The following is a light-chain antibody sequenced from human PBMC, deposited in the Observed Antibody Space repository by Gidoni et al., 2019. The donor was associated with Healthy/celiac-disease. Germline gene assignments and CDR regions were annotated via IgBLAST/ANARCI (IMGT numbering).Light chain of an antibody. Sequence: EMVLAQSPATLSLSPGESATLSCRASQSVSSYLAWDQQKPCQAPRLLIYDASNRATGIPAMFSGSGSGTAFTLTISSLEPEDFSVYYCEQRSNWPPSFGQXIRLEIK. J-gene: IGKJ5*01. V-gene: IGKV3-11*01. CDR1: QSVSSY. CDR2: DAS. CDR3: EQRSNWPPS.